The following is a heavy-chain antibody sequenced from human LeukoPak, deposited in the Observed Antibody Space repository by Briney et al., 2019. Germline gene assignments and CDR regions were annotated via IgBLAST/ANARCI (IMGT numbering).Heavy chain of an antibody. CDR1: GFTVSSDY. CDR2: IYTSGTT. CDR3: ARGGSYFFSVDY. D-gene: IGHD1-26*01. V-gene: IGHV3-53*01. Sequence: GGSLRLSCAASGFTVSSDYMSWVRQAPAKGLEWVSIIYTSGTTYYADSVKGRFTISRDNSKNTLYLQMNSLRAEDTAVYYCARGGSYFFSVDYWGQGTLVTVSS. J-gene: IGHJ4*02.